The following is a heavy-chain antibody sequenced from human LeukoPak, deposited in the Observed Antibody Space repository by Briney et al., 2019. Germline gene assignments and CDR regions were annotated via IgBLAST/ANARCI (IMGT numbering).Heavy chain of an antibody. CDR3: AKIRYGSGVLDAFDI. Sequence: PGGSLRLSCAASGFTFSSYGMSWVRQAPGKGLEWVSGMSGSGGSTYYADSVKGRFTISRDNSKNTLYLQMNSLRAEDTAVYYCAKIRYGSGVLDAFDIWGQGTMVTVSS. CDR1: GFTFSSYG. CDR2: MSGSGGST. V-gene: IGHV3-23*01. D-gene: IGHD3-10*01. J-gene: IGHJ3*02.